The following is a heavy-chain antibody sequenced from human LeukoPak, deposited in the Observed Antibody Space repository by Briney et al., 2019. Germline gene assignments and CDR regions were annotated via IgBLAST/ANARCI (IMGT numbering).Heavy chain of an antibody. CDR1: GGTFSIYA. J-gene: IGHJ4*02. Sequence: SVKVSFKASGGTFSIYAISWVRQAPGQGLEWMGGIIPIFGTANYAQKFQGRVTITADESTSTAYMELSSLRSEDTAVYYCARGSLYSSSLYYFDYWGQGTLVTVSS. D-gene: IGHD6-13*01. CDR2: IIPIFGTA. V-gene: IGHV1-69*13. CDR3: ARGSLYSSSLYYFDY.